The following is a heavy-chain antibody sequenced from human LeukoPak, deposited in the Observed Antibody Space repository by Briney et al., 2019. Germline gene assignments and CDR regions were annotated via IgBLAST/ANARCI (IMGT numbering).Heavy chain of an antibody. J-gene: IGHJ4*02. CDR1: GGTFSSYA. V-gene: IGHV1-69*04. D-gene: IGHD3-9*01. CDR3: ARDVDILTGYPVDY. Sequence: SVKVSCKASGGTFSSYAISWVRQAPGQGLEWMGRIIPILGIANYAQKFQGRVTITADKSTSTAYMELSSLRSEDTAVYYCARDVDILTGYPVDYWGQGTLVTVSS. CDR2: IIPILGIA.